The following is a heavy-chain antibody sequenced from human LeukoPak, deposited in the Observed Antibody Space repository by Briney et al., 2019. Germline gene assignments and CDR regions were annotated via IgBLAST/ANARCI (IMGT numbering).Heavy chain of an antibody. CDR1: GFSFSSYA. Sequence: GGSLRLSCAASGFSFSSYAMSWVRQAPGKGLEWVSATSASGGRTYYTDSVKGRFTVSRDNSKNTLYLQMNSLRAEDTAVYYCAKDRIPTSGWESDYWGQGTLVTVSS. CDR3: AKDRIPTSGWESDY. J-gene: IGHJ4*02. D-gene: IGHD3-22*01. CDR2: TSASGGRT. V-gene: IGHV3-23*01.